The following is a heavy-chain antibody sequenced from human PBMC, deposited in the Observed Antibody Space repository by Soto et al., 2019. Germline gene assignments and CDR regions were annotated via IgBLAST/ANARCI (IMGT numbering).Heavy chain of an antibody. Sequence: QVQLVQSGAEVKEPGSSVNVSCKTSGGTFGNTAVTWVRQAPGQGLEWIGGIVPMFGTANYAQKFRGRVTINADEPTSTAYMELSSLRSDDTAVYYCARDGDPGYSFWSGPLGGGRFDPWGQGTLVTVSS. V-gene: IGHV1-69*12. J-gene: IGHJ5*02. CDR1: GGTFGNTA. CDR2: IVPMFGTA. D-gene: IGHD3-3*01. CDR3: ARDGDPGYSFWSGPLGGGRFDP.